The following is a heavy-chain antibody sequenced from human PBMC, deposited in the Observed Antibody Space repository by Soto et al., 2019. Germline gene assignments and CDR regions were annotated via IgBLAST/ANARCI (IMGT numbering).Heavy chain of an antibody. J-gene: IGHJ4*02. Sequence: QVQLVQSGAEVKKPGASVKVSCKASGYTFTSYDINWVRQATGQGLEWLGRMNPNSGNTVYAQKXQGRVTMTKSXXMXTXXMDLSSLRSDDTAVYFCARGPRGPHDYGDYGEFDYWGQGTLVTVSS. D-gene: IGHD4-17*01. CDR3: ARGPRGPHDYGDYGEFDY. CDR2: MNPNSGNT. V-gene: IGHV1-8*01. CDR1: GYTFTSYD.